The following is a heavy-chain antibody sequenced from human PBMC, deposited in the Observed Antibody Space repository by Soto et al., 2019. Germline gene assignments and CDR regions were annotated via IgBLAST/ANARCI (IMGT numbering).Heavy chain of an antibody. J-gene: IGHJ5*02. Sequence: GASVKVSFKASGYAFTSYDINWVRQATGQGLEWMGWMKPNSGNTGYAQKFQGRVTMTRNASISTAYMELSSLRSEDTAVYYCASGRGSGWYKRWFDPWGQGTLVTVS. V-gene: IGHV1-8*01. D-gene: IGHD6-19*01. CDR3: ASGRGSGWYKRWFDP. CDR2: MKPNSGNT. CDR1: GYAFTSYD.